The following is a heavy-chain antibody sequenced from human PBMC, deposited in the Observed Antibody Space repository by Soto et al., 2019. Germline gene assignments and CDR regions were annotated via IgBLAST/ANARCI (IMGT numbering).Heavy chain of an antibody. CDR1: GFTFSSYS. D-gene: IGHD3-10*01. CDR3: ARGPSDYGSGSYGDY. J-gene: IGHJ4*02. CDR2: ISSSSSYI. Sequence: GGSLRLSCAASGFTFSSYSMNWVRQAPGKGLEWVSSISSSSSYIYYADSVKGRFTISRDNAKNSLYLQMNSLRAEDTAVYYCARGPSDYGSGSYGDYWGQGTLVTVSS. V-gene: IGHV3-21*01.